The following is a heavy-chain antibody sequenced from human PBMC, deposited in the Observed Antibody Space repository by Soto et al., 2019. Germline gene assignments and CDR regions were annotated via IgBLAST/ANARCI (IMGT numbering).Heavy chain of an antibody. Sequence: SETLSLTCVVSGASLSSYYWSWIRQPPGKGLEWIGYIYSSGSTNYNPSLKSRVTISVDTSKNQFSLKLSSVTAADTAVYYCARGTGYCSGGSCYNYFDPWGQGTLVTVSS. CDR3: ARGTGYCSGGSCYNYFDP. CDR2: IYSSGST. V-gene: IGHV4-59*01. D-gene: IGHD2-15*01. J-gene: IGHJ5*02. CDR1: GASLSSYY.